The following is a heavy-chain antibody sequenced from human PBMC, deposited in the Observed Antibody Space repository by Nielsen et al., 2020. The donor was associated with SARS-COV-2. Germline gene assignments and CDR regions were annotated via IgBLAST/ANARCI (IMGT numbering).Heavy chain of an antibody. CDR3: ARGTYNFRSYSSSGMDV. D-gene: IGHD3-3*01. Sequence: SETLSLTCTVYGGSLRGYFWIWLRQPPGKGLEWIGESNQGGDANYSPSLKNRVTISMDTSKMQFPLRLTSVTAADTGTYFCARGTYNFRSYSSSGMDVWGQGTTVTVSS. CDR2: SNQGGDA. V-gene: IGHV4-34*01. J-gene: IGHJ6*02. CDR1: GGSLRGYF.